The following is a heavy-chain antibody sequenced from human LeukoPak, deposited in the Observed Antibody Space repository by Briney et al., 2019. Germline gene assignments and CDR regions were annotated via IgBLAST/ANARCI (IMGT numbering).Heavy chain of an antibody. J-gene: IGHJ6*03. CDR2: IKQDGSEK. D-gene: IGHD6-13*01. CDR3: ARDGSGQQLVHYYYYYMDV. Sequence: PGGSLRLSCAASGFTFSSYWMSWVRQAPGKGLEWVANIKQDGSEKYYVDSVKGRFTISRDNAKNSLYLQMNSLRAEDTAVYYCARDGSGQQLVHYYYYYMDVWGKGTTVTVSS. V-gene: IGHV3-7*01. CDR1: GFTFSSYW.